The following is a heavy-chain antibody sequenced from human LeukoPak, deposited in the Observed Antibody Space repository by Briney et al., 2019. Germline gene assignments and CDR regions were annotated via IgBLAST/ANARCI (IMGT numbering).Heavy chain of an antibody. CDR3: ARGPEYQEKHYYYYMDV. CDR2: IYYSGST. Sequence: LRLSCAASGFTFSSYEMNWVRQPPGKGLEWIGYIYYSGSTNYNPSLKSRVTISVDTSKNQFSLKLSSVTAADTAVYYCARGPEYQEKHYYYYMDVWGKGTTVTVSS. J-gene: IGHJ6*03. CDR1: GFTFSSYE. D-gene: IGHD2-2*01. V-gene: IGHV4-59*01.